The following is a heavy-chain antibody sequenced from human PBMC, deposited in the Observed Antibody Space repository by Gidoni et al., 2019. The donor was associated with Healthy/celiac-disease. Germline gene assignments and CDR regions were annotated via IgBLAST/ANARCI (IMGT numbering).Heavy chain of an antibody. D-gene: IGHD4-4*01. Sequence: EVQLVESGGGLVQPGGSLRLSCAASGFTFSSYWMSWVRQAPGKGLEWVANIKQDGSEKYYVDSVKGRFTISRDNAKNSLYLQMNSLSAEDTAVYYCARDSATVTSWGAFDIWGQGTMVTVSS. CDR3: ARDSATVTSWGAFDI. V-gene: IGHV3-7*01. CDR2: IKQDGSEK. J-gene: IGHJ3*02. CDR1: GFTFSSYW.